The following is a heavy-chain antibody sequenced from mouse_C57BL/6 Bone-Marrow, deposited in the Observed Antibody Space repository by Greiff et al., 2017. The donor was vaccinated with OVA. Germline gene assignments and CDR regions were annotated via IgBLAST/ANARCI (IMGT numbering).Heavy chain of an antibody. CDR1: GYTFTSYG. CDR2: IYPRSGNT. Sequence: QVQLQQSGAELARPGASVKLSCKASGYTFTSYGISWVKQRTGQGLEWIGEIYPRSGNTYYNEKFKGKATLTADKSSSTAYMELRSLTSEDSAVYFCARLLRRSNWYFDVWGTGTTVTVSS. CDR3: ARLLRRSNWYFDV. J-gene: IGHJ1*03. V-gene: IGHV1-81*01. D-gene: IGHD1-1*01.